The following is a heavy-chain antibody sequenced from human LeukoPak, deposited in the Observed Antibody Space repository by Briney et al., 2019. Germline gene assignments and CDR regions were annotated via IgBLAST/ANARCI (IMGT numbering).Heavy chain of an antibody. CDR2: ISGSGGDT. CDR1: GFTFSNFL. D-gene: IGHD3-10*01. J-gene: IGHJ4*02. CDR3: AKESGRYYGSGFCDY. V-gene: IGHV3-23*01. Sequence: PGGSLRLSCAASGFTFSNFLMTWVRQAPGKGPEWVSAISGSGGDTYYADSVQGRFTISRDNSKSTLCLQMNSLRAEAAAVYYCAKESGRYYGSGFCDYWGQGTLVTVSS.